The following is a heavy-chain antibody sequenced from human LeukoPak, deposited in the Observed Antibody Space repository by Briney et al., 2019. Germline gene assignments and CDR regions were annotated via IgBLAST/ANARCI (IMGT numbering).Heavy chain of an antibody. CDR1: GFTFSSYA. V-gene: IGHV3-23*01. D-gene: IGHD6-19*01. Sequence: PGESLRLFCAASGFTFSSYAMTWVRQAPGKGLEWVSAISAGGGSTYYADSVKGRFTISRDNSKNTLYLQLNSLRAEDTAVYYCAKAGGWTNYFDYWGQGTLVIVSS. J-gene: IGHJ4*02. CDR2: ISAGGGST. CDR3: AKAGGWTNYFDY.